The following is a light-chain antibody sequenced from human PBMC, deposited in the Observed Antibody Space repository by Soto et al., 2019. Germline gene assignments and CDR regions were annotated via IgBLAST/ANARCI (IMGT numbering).Light chain of an antibody. J-gene: IGLJ2*01. V-gene: IGLV2-11*01. Sequence: QSALTQPRSVSGSPGQSVTISCTGTSSDVGGYNYVSWYQQHPGKAPKLIIYDVTKRPSGVPDRFSGSKSGNTASLTISGVQAEDESDYHCFSYAGSYVLVFGGGTKLTVL. CDR2: DVT. CDR1: SSDVGGYNY. CDR3: FSYAGSYVLV.